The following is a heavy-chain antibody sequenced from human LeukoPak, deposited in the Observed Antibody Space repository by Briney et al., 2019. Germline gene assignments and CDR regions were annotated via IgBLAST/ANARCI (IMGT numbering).Heavy chain of an antibody. CDR3: ARVFRPSLTVFIIRGAFDI. D-gene: IGHD3-3*01. Sequence: GGSLRLSCAASGFTFSSYWMSWVRQAPGKGLEWVANIKQDGSEKYYVDSVKGRFTISRDNDKNSLYLQMNSLRVEDTAVYYCARVFRPSLTVFIIRGAFDIWGQGTMVTVSS. J-gene: IGHJ3*02. V-gene: IGHV3-7*01. CDR1: GFTFSSYW. CDR2: IKQDGSEK.